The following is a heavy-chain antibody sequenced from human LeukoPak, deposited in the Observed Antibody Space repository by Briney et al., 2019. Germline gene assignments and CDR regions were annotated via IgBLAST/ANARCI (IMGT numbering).Heavy chain of an antibody. CDR2: INPNSGAT. CDR1: GYTFTGYL. D-gene: IGHD3-10*01. CDR3: ARGRSNTSWFGWFDP. Sequence: ASAKVSCKASGYTFTGYLIHWVRQAPGQGLEWMGWINPNSGATYYAQKFQGRVTMARDSSIRTAYVELSRLKSGDTAVYYCARGRSNTSWFGWFDPWGQGTRVTVSS. J-gene: IGHJ5*02. V-gene: IGHV1-2*02.